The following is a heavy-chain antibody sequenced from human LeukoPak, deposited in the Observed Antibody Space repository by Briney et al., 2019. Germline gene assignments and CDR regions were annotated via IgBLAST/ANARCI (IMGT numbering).Heavy chain of an antibody. CDR3: ARARDYDFWSGYYLDY. CDR1: GGSISSGSYY. Sequence: SETLSLTCTVSGGSISSGSYYWSWIRQPAGKGLEWIGRIYTSGSTNYNPSLKSRVTISVDTSKNQFSLKLSSVTAADTAVYYCARARDYDFWSGYYLDYWGQGTLVTVSS. D-gene: IGHD3-3*01. V-gene: IGHV4-61*02. J-gene: IGHJ4*02. CDR2: IYTSGST.